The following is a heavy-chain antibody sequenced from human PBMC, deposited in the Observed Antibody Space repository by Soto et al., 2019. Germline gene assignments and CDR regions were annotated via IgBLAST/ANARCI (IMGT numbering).Heavy chain of an antibody. CDR1: GGSISSYY. V-gene: IGHV4-59*01. Sequence: SETLSLTCTVSGGSISSYYWSWIRQPPGKGLEWIGYIYYSGSTNYNPSLKSRVTISVDTSKNQFSLKLSSVTAADTAVYYCAREDCSSTSCYANNWFDPWGQGTLVTVSS. CDR3: AREDCSSTSCYANNWFDP. CDR2: IYYSGST. J-gene: IGHJ5*02. D-gene: IGHD2-2*01.